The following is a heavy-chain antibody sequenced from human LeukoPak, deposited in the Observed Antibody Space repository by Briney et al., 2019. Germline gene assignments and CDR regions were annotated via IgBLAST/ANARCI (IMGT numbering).Heavy chain of an antibody. CDR2: IIPIFGTA. D-gene: IGHD3-10*01. CDR1: GGTFSSYA. J-gene: IGHJ4*02. CDR3: ARSEILLWFGEFHVPSPVDY. V-gene: IGHV1-69*01. Sequence: ASVKVSCKASGGTFSSYAISWVRQAPGQGLEWMGGIIPIFGTANYAQKFQGRVTITADESTSTAYMELSSLRSEDTAVYYCARSEILLWFGEFHVPSPVDYWGQGTLVTVSS.